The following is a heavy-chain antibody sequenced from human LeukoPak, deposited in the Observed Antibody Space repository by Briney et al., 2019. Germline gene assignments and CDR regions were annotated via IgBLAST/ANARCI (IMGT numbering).Heavy chain of an antibody. D-gene: IGHD3-10*01. V-gene: IGHV3-30*03. CDR2: ISYDGSNK. CDR3: ASPGGYYYGSGTQGWFDP. Sequence: PGGSLRLSCAASGFTFSSYGMHWVRQAPGKGLEWVAVISYDGSNKYYADSVKGRFTISRDNSKNTLYLQMNSLRAEDTAVYYCASPGGYYYGSGTQGWFDPWGQGTLVTVSS. J-gene: IGHJ5*02. CDR1: GFTFSSYG.